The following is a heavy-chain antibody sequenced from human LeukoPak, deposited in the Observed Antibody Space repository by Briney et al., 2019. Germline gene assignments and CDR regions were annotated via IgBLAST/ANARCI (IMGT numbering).Heavy chain of an antibody. D-gene: IGHD5-12*01. J-gene: IGHJ4*02. Sequence: ASVKVSCTASGGTFSSYAISWVRQAPGQGLEWMGGIIPIFGTANYAQKFQGRVTITADESTSTAYMELSSLRSEDTAVYYCARARYSGYLTVDYWGQGTLVTVSS. V-gene: IGHV1-69*13. CDR2: IIPIFGTA. CDR1: GGTFSSYA. CDR3: ARARYSGYLTVDY.